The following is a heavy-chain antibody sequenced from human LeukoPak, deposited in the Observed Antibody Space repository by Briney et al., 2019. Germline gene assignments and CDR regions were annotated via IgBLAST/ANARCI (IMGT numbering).Heavy chain of an antibody. D-gene: IGHD3-22*01. CDR2: ISGDGGST. J-gene: IGHJ4*02. CDR1: GFTFDDYA. Sequence: GGSLRLSCAASGFTFDDYAMHWVRQAPGKGLEWVSLISGDGGSTYYADSVKGRFTISRDNSKNSLYLQMNSLRTEDTALYYCAKDWGAYYDSSGFYSGDFDYCGQGTLFTVSS. CDR3: AKDWGAYYDSSGFYSGDFDY. V-gene: IGHV3-43*02.